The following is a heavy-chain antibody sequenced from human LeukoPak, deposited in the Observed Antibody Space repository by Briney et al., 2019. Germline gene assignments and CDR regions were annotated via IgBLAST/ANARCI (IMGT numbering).Heavy chain of an antibody. CDR1: GGSISSGSYY. V-gene: IGHV4-61*02. D-gene: IGHD2-2*01. CDR3: ARARYCSSTSCRGYFDY. CDR2: IYTSGST. Sequence: SQTLSLTCTVSGGSISSGSYYGSWVRQPAGKGLGWVGRIYTSGSTNYNPSLNSRVSMSVDTSKNQFSLKPICVTRAEPAVDVRARARYCSSTSCRGYFDYSGPGNLVTVSS. J-gene: IGHJ4*02.